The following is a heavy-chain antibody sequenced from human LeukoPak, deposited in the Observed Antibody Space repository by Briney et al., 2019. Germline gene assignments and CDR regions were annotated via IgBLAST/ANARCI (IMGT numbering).Heavy chain of an antibody. D-gene: IGHD3-22*01. CDR2: IYSGGST. CDR1: GFTVSSNY. CDR3: ARDSAYYYDSSGYGPGD. J-gene: IGHJ4*02. Sequence: QSGGSLRLSCAASGFTVSSNYMSWVRQAPGKGLEWVSVIYSGGSTYYADSVKGRFTISRDNSKNTLYLQMNSLRAEDTAVYYCARDSAYYYDSSGYGPGDWGQGTLVTVSS. V-gene: IGHV3-66*01.